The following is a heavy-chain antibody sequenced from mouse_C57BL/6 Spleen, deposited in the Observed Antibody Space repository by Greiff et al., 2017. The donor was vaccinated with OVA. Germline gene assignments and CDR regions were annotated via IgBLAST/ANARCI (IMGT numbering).Heavy chain of an antibody. CDR1: VYTFTPYL. J-gene: IGHJ1*03. CDR3: ARFWDWYFDV. V-gene: IGHV1-72*01. Sequence: QVQLQQPGSYLVHPFSSVNLSFNASVYTFTPYLMHWVKQRPGRGLEWIGRIDPNSGGTKYNEKFKSKATLTVDKPSSTAYMQLSSLTSEDSAVYYCARFWDWYFDVWGTGTTVTVSS. D-gene: IGHD4-1*01. CDR2: IDPNSGGT.